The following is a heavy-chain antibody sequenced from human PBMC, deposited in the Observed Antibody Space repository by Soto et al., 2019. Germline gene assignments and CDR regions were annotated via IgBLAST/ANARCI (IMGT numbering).Heavy chain of an antibody. CDR1: GFTFSSYA. CDR3: ANSCLNSSGWSFCY. CDR2: FSGSGGST. V-gene: IGHV3-23*01. Sequence: EVQLLESGGGLVQPGGSLRLSCAASGFTFSSYAMSWVRQAPGKGLEWVSAFSGSGGSTYYADSVKGRFTISRDNSKNTLYLQMNSLRAEDTAVYYCANSCLNSSGWSFCYWGQGTLVTVSS. D-gene: IGHD6-19*01. J-gene: IGHJ4*02.